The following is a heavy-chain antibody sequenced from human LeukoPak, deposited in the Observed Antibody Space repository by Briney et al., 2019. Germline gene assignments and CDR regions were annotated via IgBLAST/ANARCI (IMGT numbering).Heavy chain of an antibody. J-gene: IGHJ3*02. Sequence: PGGSLRLSCAASGFTFSSYAMHWVRQAPGKGLEYVSAISSNGGSTYYANSVKGRFTISRDNSKNALYLQMGSLRAEDMAVYYCARAECGGDCYLYAFDIWGQGTMVTVSS. D-gene: IGHD2-21*02. CDR3: ARAECGGDCYLYAFDI. CDR1: GFTFSSYA. V-gene: IGHV3-64*01. CDR2: ISSNGGST.